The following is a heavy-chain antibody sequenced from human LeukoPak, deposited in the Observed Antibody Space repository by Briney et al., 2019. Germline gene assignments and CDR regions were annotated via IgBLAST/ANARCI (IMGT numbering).Heavy chain of an antibody. J-gene: IGHJ4*02. V-gene: IGHV3-30*04. D-gene: IGHD2-8*01. CDR2: ISYDGSNK. Sequence: GTSLRLSCAASGFTFSSYAMHWVRQAPGKGLEWVAVISYDGSNKNYADSVKGRFTISRDNSKNTLYLQMNSLRAEDTAVYYCARAPIYCTNGVCSGGPFDYWGQGTLVTVSS. CDR1: GFTFSSYA. CDR3: ARAPIYCTNGVCSGGPFDY.